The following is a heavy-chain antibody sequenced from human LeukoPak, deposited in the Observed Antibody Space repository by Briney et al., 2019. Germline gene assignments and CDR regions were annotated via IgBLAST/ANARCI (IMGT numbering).Heavy chain of an antibody. V-gene: IGHV3-7*03. CDR3: AKDSSSYTHRRCDY. Sequence: GGSLRLSCAASGFTFNTYWMSWVRQAPGKGLEWVANIKQDGSEKYYVDSVKGRFTISRDNAKNSLYLQMNSLRAEDTALYYCAKDSSSYTHRRCDYWGQGTLVTVSS. CDR2: IKQDGSEK. D-gene: IGHD6-13*01. CDR1: GFTFNTYW. J-gene: IGHJ4*02.